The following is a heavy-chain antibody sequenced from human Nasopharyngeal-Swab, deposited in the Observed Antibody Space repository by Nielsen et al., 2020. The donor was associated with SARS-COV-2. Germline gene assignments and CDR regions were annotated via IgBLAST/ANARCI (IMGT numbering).Heavy chain of an antibody. D-gene: IGHD6-13*01. CDR1: GGTFSSYA. Sequence: SCKASGGTFSSYAMHWVRQAPGKGLEWVAVISYDGSNKYYADSVKGRFTISRDNSKNTLYLQMNSLRAEDTAVYYCARSYSSSWYGDYYMDVWGKGTTVTVSS. V-gene: IGHV3-30-3*01. CDR2: ISYDGSNK. J-gene: IGHJ6*03. CDR3: ARSYSSSWYGDYYMDV.